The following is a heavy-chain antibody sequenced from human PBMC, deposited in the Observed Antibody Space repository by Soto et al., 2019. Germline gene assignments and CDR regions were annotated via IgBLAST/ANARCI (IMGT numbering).Heavy chain of an antibody. Sequence: GASVKVSCKASGGTFSSYTISWVLQAPGQGLEWMGRIIPILGIANYAQKFQGRVTITADKSTSTAYMELSSLRSEDTAVYYCASHIAAAGPAEYFQHWGQGTLVTVSS. CDR1: GGTFSSYT. J-gene: IGHJ1*01. CDR2: IIPILGIA. V-gene: IGHV1-69*02. D-gene: IGHD6-13*01. CDR3: ASHIAAAGPAEYFQH.